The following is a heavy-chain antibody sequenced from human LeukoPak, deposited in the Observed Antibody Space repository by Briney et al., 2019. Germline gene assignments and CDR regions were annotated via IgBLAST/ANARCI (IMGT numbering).Heavy chain of an antibody. CDR1: GYTFTSYG. CDR2: ISAYNGNT. J-gene: IGHJ3*02. CDR3: ARSYYDILTGYYTDAFDI. V-gene: IGHV1-18*01. Sequence: EASVKVSCKASGYTFTSYGISWVRQAPGQGLEWMGWISAYNGNTNYAQKLQGRVTMTTDTSTSTAYMELRSLRSDDTAVYYCARSYYDILTGYYTDAFDIWGQGTMVTVSS. D-gene: IGHD3-9*01.